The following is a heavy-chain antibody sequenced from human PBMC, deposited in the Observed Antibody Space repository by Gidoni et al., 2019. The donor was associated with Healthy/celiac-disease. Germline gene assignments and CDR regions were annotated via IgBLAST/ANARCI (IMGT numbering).Heavy chain of an antibody. J-gene: IGHJ5*02. D-gene: IGHD2-15*01. CDR3: ARLGGRYCSGGSCAGRGVYNWFDP. CDR2: IYPGDSDT. CDR1: GYSFTSSW. V-gene: IGHV5-51*01. Sequence: EVQLVQSGAEVKKPGESLKISCKGSGYSFTSSWSGWVRQMPGKGLDWMGIIYPGDSDTTYSPSFQGQLTISADKSVSTAYLHWSSLKASDTAMYYCARLGGRYCSGGSCAGRGVYNWFDPWGQGTLVTVSS.